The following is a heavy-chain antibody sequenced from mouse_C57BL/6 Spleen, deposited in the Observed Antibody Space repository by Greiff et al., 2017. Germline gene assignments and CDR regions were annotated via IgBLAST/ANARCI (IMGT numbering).Heavy chain of an antibody. V-gene: IGHV1-19*01. CDR3: ASITTGDY. Sequence: VQLQQSGPVLVKPGASVKMSCKASGYTFTDYYMNWVKQSHGKSLEWIGVINPYNGGTSYNQKFKGKATLTVDKSSSTAYMELNSLTSEDSAVXYCASITTGDYWGQGTTLTVSS. CDR1: GYTFTDYY. CDR2: INPYNGGT. J-gene: IGHJ2*01. D-gene: IGHD1-1*01.